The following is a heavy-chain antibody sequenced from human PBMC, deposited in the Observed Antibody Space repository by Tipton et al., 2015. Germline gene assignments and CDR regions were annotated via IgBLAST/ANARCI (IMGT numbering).Heavy chain of an antibody. J-gene: IGHJ4*02. CDR2: ISHSGTT. CDR3: ARIRGRYVMDS. D-gene: IGHD3-16*01. Sequence: TLSLTCAVSAYSISSDYYWSWIRQSPGKGLEWIGYISHSGTTNYNPSLKSRVAISVDTSKNQFFLNLSSVTAADTAVYYCARIRGRYVMDSWGQGTLVTVSS. V-gene: IGHV4-38-2*01. CDR1: AYSISSDYY.